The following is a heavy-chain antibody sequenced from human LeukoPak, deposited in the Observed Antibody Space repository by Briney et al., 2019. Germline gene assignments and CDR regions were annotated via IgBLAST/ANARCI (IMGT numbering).Heavy chain of an antibody. J-gene: IGHJ4*02. CDR2: INPSGGST. CDR1: GYTFTSYP. V-gene: IGHV1-46*01. CDR3: AGAPSGSYPSLDY. Sequence: ASVKVSCKASGYTFTSYPVNWVRQAPGQGLEWMGIINPSGGSTSYAQKFQGRVTMTRDTSTSTVYMELSSLRSEDTAVYYCAGAPSGSYPSLDYWGQGTLVTVSS. D-gene: IGHD1-26*01.